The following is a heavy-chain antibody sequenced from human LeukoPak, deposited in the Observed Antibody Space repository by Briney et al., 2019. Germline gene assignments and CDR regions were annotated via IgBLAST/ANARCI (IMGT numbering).Heavy chain of an antibody. CDR1: GGTFIIYA. D-gene: IGHD6-13*01. CDR2: IIPIFGTA. V-gene: IGHV1-69*13. Sequence: ASVNVSCKASGGTFIIYAISWVRQAPGQGLEWMGGIIPIFGTANYAQKFQGRVTITADESTSTAYMELSSLRSEDTAVYYCARDYIAAAVGYFDLWGRGTLVTVSS. CDR3: ARDYIAAAVGYFDL. J-gene: IGHJ2*01.